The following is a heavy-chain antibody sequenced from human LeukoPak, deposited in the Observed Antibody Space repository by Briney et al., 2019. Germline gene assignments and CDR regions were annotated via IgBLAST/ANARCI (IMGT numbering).Heavy chain of an antibody. CDR3: ARDIKKAHSVDTAPDAFDI. CDR2: ISAYNGNT. J-gene: IGHJ3*02. D-gene: IGHD5-18*01. Sequence: GASVKVSCKASGYTFTSYGISWVRQAPGQGLEWMGWISAYNGNTNYAQKLQGRVTMTTDTSTSTAYMELRSLRSDDTAVYYCARDIKKAHSVDTAPDAFDIWGQGTMVTVSS. CDR1: GYTFTSYG. V-gene: IGHV1-18*01.